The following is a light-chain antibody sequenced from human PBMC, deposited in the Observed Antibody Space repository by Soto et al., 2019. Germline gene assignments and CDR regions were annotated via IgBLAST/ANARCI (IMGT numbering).Light chain of an antibody. CDR3: QHYHSQSIT. Sequence: DILLIQSPATLSASVGDRITITCRASENIFKFLAWYQQRSGSAPNLLIYAASDLEKGVPSRFSGSVSGTEFTLTFDNLQPNDSATYFCQHYHSQSITFGGGTQV. V-gene: IGKV1-5*01. J-gene: IGKJ4*01. CDR1: ENIFKF. CDR2: AAS.